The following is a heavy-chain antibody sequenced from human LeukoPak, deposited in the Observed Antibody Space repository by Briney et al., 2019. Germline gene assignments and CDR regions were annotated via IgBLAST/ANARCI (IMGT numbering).Heavy chain of an antibody. V-gene: IGHV4-39*01. D-gene: IGHD3-22*01. CDR2: IYYSGST. J-gene: IGHJ4*02. CDR3: ARLPYYYDSSGYWPVYYFDY. Sequence: SETLSLTCTVSGGSISSSSYYWGWIRQPPGKGLEWIGSIYYSGSTYYNPSLKSRVTMSVDTSKNQFSLKLSSVTAADTAVYYCARLPYYYDSSGYWPVYYFDYWGQGTLVTVSS. CDR1: GGSISSSSYY.